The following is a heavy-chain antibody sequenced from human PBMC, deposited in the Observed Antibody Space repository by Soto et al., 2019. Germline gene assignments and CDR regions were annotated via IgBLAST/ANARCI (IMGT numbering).Heavy chain of an antibody. CDR3: RAYTYGQGVDY. CDR1: GFTFSAYD. J-gene: IGHJ4*02. CDR2: VNGNGGST. Sequence: GGSLRLSCVASGFTFSAYDMNWVRQAPGKGLEWVSVVNGNGGSTYYADSVKGRFTISRDDSKNTVYLQMNSLRAEDTAVYYCRAYTYGQGVDYWGRGTLVTVSS. V-gene: IGHV3-23*01. D-gene: IGHD5-18*01.